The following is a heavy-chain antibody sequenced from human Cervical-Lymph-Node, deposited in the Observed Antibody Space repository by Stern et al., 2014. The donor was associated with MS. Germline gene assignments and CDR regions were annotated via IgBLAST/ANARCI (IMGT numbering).Heavy chain of an antibody. V-gene: IGHV3-74*01. CDR2: SNSDGTST. D-gene: IGHD6-19*01. CDR3: VRASAVAGFDC. CDR1: GFPFSNHW. Sequence: EVQLVESGGGLAQPGGSLRLSCAASGFPFSNHWMHWVRQAPEKGLVWVARSNSDGTSTSHADSVKGRFTISRDNAKNTLYLQMNNLRAEDTAIYYCVRASAVAGFDCWGQGALVTVSS. J-gene: IGHJ4*02.